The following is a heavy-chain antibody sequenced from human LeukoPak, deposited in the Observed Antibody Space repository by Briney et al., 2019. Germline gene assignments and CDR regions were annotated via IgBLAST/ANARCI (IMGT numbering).Heavy chain of an antibody. CDR3: ARGLVNPYDAFDI. Sequence: NPPETLSLTCTVSGGSISSGDYYWSWIRQPPGKGLEWIGYIYYSGSTYYNPSLKSRVTISVDTSKNQFSLKLSSVTAADTAVYYCARGLVNPYDAFDIWGQGTMVTVSS. J-gene: IGHJ3*02. V-gene: IGHV4-30-4*01. D-gene: IGHD3-9*01. CDR2: IYYSGST. CDR1: GGSISSGDYY.